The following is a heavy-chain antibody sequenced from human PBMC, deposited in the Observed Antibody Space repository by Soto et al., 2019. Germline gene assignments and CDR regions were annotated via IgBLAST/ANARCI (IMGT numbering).Heavy chain of an antibody. D-gene: IGHD2-15*01. CDR2: IVPIVDTA. CDR1: GGTFSSYA. CDR3: VGVVAIPASPDY. V-gene: IGHV1-69*12. Sequence: QVQLVQSGAEVRQPASSVKVSCKTSGGTFSSYAISWVRQAPGQGLEWMGGIVPIVDTATYAQKFQGRVTITGEEPRIKAYRVWSGLRSADTAVYYCVGVVAIPASPDYWGQGTLATVSS. J-gene: IGHJ4*02.